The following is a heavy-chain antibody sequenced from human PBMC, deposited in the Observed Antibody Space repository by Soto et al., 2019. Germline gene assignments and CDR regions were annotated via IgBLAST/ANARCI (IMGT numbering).Heavy chain of an antibody. D-gene: IGHD2-21*02. Sequence: EVQLVESGGGLVQPGGSLRLSCAASGFTFSTYSVNWVRQAPGKGLEWVSYISTSGSTIYYADSVKGRFTISRDNAKNSLYLQMNSLRDEDTAVHYCARDNLVVTADLSPIFYYYGMDVWGQGTTVTVSS. J-gene: IGHJ6*02. CDR2: ISTSGSTI. V-gene: IGHV3-48*02. CDR3: ARDNLVVTADLSPIFYYYGMDV. CDR1: GFTFSTYS.